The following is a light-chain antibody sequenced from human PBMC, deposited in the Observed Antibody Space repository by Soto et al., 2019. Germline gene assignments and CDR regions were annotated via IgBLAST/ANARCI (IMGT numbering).Light chain of an antibody. CDR2: SNN. V-gene: IGLV1-44*01. J-gene: IGLJ2*01. CDR3: GAWDDSPNGVV. CDR1: SSNIGSNT. Sequence: QSVLTQPPSASGTPGQRVTISCSGSSSNIGSNTVNWYQQLPGTAPKLLIYSNNQRPSGVPDRFSGSKSGTSASLAISGLQSEDEADYYCGAWDDSPNGVVFGGGTKLTVL.